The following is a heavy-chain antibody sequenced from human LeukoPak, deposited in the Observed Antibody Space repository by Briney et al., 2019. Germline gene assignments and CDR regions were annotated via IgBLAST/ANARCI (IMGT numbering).Heavy chain of an antibody. Sequence: GGSLGLSCTASGFRFSNYAMNWVRQAPGKGLEWVSVISGGGSSTNYADSVKGRFTISRENSKNTLYLQMNSLRAEDTAVYYCAHTDSYYFDSGMVSWGQGALVTVSS. CDR2: ISGGGSST. CDR1: GFRFSNYA. J-gene: IGHJ5*02. V-gene: IGHV3-23*01. D-gene: IGHD3-22*01. CDR3: AHTDSYYFDSGMVS.